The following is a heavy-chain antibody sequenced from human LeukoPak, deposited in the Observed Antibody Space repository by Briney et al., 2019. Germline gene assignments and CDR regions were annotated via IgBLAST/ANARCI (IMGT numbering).Heavy chain of an antibody. D-gene: IGHD3-22*01. CDR2: ISYDGSNK. CDR1: GFTFSNYA. Sequence: GRSLRLSCAASGFTFSNYAMHWVRQAPGKGLEWVAVISYDGSNKYYADSVKGRFTISRDNSKNTLYLQMNSLRAEDTAVYYCARDYYDSSGYANWFDPWGQGTLVTVSS. CDR3: ARDYYDSSGYANWFDP. J-gene: IGHJ5*02. V-gene: IGHV3-30-3*01.